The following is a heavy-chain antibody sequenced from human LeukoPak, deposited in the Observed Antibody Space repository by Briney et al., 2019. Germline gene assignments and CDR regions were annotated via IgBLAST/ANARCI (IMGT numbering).Heavy chain of an antibody. Sequence: SETLSLTCTVSGGSISSYYWSWIRQPPGKGLEWIGYIYYNGNTNYNPSLKSRVTISIDTSKNQSPLKLSSVTAADTAVYYCARHGQTYSSSFDYWGQGTLVTVSS. D-gene: IGHD6-13*01. V-gene: IGHV4-59*08. CDR3: ARHGQTYSSSFDY. CDR2: IYYNGNT. J-gene: IGHJ4*02. CDR1: GGSISSYY.